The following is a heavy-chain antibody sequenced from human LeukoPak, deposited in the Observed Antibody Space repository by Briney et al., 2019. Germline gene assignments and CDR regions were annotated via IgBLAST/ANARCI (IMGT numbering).Heavy chain of an antibody. CDR2: ISTSGSTI. CDR3: AKWVGNTGAFDY. V-gene: IGHV3-48*03. Sequence: PGGSLRLSCAASGFTFSSYEMNWVRQAPGKGLQWVSYISTSGSTIYYADSVKGRFTISRDNSKNTLYLQMNSLRAEDTAVYYCAKWVGNTGAFDYWGQGTLVTVSS. D-gene: IGHD6-19*01. J-gene: IGHJ4*02. CDR1: GFTFSSYE.